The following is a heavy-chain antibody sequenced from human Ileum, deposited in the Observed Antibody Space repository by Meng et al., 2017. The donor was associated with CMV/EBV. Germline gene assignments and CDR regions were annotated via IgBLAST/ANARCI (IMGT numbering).Heavy chain of an antibody. CDR2: IIPIVDKA. D-gene: IGHD2-15*01. V-gene: IGHV1-69*04. CDR1: GGTLSNYG. J-gene: IGHJ5*02. Sequence: ASGGTLSNYGINWVRQAPGQGLEWMGRIIPIVDKANYAQKFQGRVTITADKSTSTAYMELSSLRSEDTAMYYCAGVILSGSKNCFDPWGQGTLVTVSS. CDR3: AGVILSGSKNCFDP.